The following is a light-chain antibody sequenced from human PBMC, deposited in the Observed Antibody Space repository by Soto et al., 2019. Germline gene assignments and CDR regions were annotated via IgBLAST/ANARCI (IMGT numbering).Light chain of an antibody. CDR1: QSVDTN. CDR3: QQYYNWPPYT. CDR2: GAS. V-gene: IGKV3-15*01. Sequence: EVVMTQCPATLSVSPGDRATLSCRASQSVDTNVAWYQQKPGQAPRLLVYGASTRATGIPARFTGFGSGTDFTLTISGLQSDDFAVYYCQQYYNWPPYTFGQGTKLQIK. J-gene: IGKJ2*01.